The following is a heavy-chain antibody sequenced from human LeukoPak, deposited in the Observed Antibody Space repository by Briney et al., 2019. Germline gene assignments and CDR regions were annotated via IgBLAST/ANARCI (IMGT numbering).Heavy chain of an antibody. CDR1: GFIFSTHP. D-gene: IGHD1-26*01. CDR3: AKENPVGGTNYFDY. V-gene: IGHV3-23*01. J-gene: IGHJ4*02. Sequence: GGTLRLSCAASGFIFSTHPMSWVRQAPGKGLERGLAITGSGDSTFYADSVKGRCTISRDNSKNTLSLQMNTLRAEDTAVYYCAKENPVGGTNYFDYWGQGTLVTVSS. CDR2: ITGSGDST.